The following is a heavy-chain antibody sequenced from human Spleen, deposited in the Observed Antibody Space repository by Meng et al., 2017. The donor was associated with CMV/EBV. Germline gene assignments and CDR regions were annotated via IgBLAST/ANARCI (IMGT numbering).Heavy chain of an antibody. D-gene: IGHD5-24*01. V-gene: IGHV1-2*02. CDR1: GYTLTGYY. Sequence: SGYTLTGYYMHWVRQAAGQGLEWMGWINPNSGGTNYAQKFQGRVTMTRDTSISTAYMELSRLRSDDTAVYYCAREAGDGYNYVVFPHWGQGTLVTVSS. CDR2: INPNSGGT. CDR3: AREAGDGYNYVVFPH. J-gene: IGHJ4*02.